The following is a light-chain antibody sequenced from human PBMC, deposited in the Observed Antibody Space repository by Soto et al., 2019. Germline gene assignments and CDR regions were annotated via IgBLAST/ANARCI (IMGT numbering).Light chain of an antibody. CDR1: QGISSA. CDR3: QQFNNYPFT. Sequence: AIQLTQSPSSLSASVGDRVTITCRASQGISSALAWYQQTPGKPPKLLIYDASSLEIGVPSRFSGSGSVTAFTLTISSLQPEDFANYYCQQFNNYPFTFGPGTKVDIK. J-gene: IGKJ3*01. V-gene: IGKV1D-13*01. CDR2: DAS.